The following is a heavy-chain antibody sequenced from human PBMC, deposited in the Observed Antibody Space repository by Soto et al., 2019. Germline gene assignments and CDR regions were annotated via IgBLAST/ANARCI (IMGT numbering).Heavy chain of an antibody. D-gene: IGHD2-2*01. V-gene: IGHV3-30*18. J-gene: IGHJ4*02. Sequence: GGSLRLSCAASGFTFSSYGMHWVRQAPGKGLEWVADISYDGDKKYYADSVKGRFTISRDNSKNTLYLQMDSLRAEDTAVYYCAKGGGYCDSTTCSIDYWGQGILVTVSS. CDR2: ISYDGDKK. CDR1: GFTFSSYG. CDR3: AKGGGYCDSTTCSIDY.